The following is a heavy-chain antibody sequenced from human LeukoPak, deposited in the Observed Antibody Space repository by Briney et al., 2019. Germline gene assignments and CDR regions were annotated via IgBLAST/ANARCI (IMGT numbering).Heavy chain of an antibody. CDR2: IRSSSSYI. V-gene: IGHV3-21*01. CDR1: GFTFSSYS. D-gene: IGHD4-17*01. CDR3: ASDIGNGHYADAFDI. J-gene: IGHJ3*02. Sequence: GGSLRLSCAASGFTFSSYSMNWVRQAPGKGLEWVSSIRSSSSYIYYADSVKGRFTISRDNAKNSLYLQMNSLRAEDTAVYYCASDIGNGHYADAFDIWGQGTMVTVSS.